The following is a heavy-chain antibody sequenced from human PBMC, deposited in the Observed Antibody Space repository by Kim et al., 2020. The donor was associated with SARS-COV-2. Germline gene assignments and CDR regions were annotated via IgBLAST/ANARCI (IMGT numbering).Heavy chain of an antibody. Sequence: GGSLRLSCAASGFTVSSNYMSWVRQAPGKGLEWVSVIYSGGSTYYADSVKGRFTISRDNSKNTLYLQMNSLRAEDTAVYYCAREGGAGYYYGMDVWGQGTTVTVSS. CDR1: GFTVSSNY. CDR3: AREGGAGYYYGMDV. J-gene: IGHJ6*02. V-gene: IGHV3-53*01. D-gene: IGHD3-16*01. CDR2: IYSGGST.